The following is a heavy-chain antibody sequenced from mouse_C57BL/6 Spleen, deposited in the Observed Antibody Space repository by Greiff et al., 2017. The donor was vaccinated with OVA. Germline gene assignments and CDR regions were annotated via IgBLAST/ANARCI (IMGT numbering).Heavy chain of an antibody. J-gene: IGHJ4*01. Sequence: DVMLVESGGGLVKPGGSLKLSCAASGFTFSDYGMHWVRQAPEKGLEWVAYISSGSSTIYYADTVKGRFTISRDTAKNTLFLQMTRLPSEDPARYYCARHYGSSYYYAMDYWGQGTSVTVSS. D-gene: IGHD1-1*01. CDR1: GFTFSDYG. CDR2: ISSGSSTI. V-gene: IGHV5-17*03. CDR3: ARHYGSSYYYAMDY.